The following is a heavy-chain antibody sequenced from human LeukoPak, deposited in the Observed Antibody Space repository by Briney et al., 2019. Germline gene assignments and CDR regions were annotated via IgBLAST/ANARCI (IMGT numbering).Heavy chain of an antibody. J-gene: IGHJ6*03. Sequence: GGSLRLSCAASGFTVSSNYMSWVRQAPGKGLEWVSVIYSGGSTYYADSVKGRFTISRDNSRNTLYLQMNSLRAEDTAVYYCASGSGSYRTPYYYMDVWGTGTTVTVSS. CDR2: IYSGGST. V-gene: IGHV3-53*01. CDR1: GFTVSSNY. CDR3: ASGSGSYRTPYYYMDV. D-gene: IGHD3-10*01.